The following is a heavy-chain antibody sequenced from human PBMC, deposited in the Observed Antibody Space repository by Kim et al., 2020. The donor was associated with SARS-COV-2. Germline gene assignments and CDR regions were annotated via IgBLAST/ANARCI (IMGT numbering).Heavy chain of an antibody. V-gene: IGHV4-59*13. J-gene: IGHJ3*02. CDR1: GGSISSYY. CDR3: ARSMGATLRSRAFDI. D-gene: IGHD1-26*01. CDR2: IYYSGST. Sequence: SETLSLTYTVSGGSISSYYWSWIRQPPGKGLEWSGYIYYSGSTNYNPSLKSRVTISVDTSKNQFSLKLSSVTAADTAVYYCARSMGATLRSRAFDIWGQGTMVTVSS.